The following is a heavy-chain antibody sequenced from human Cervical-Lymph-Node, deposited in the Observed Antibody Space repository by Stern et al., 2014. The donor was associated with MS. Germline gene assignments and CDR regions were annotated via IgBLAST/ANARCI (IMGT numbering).Heavy chain of an antibody. V-gene: IGHV1-46*04. Sequence: QVQLVQSGAEVKKPGASVKVSCKTSGYTFTRYDIHWVRQAHGQGLEWMGLIVPGIGDTTYAQTSQGRVSMTRDTSATTVYMELSSLRSEDTAVYFCARSGLGGAVGSWGQGTLVTVSA. CDR3: ARSGLGGAVGS. D-gene: IGHD3-10*01. J-gene: IGHJ5*02. CDR1: GYTFTRYD. CDR2: IVPGIGDT.